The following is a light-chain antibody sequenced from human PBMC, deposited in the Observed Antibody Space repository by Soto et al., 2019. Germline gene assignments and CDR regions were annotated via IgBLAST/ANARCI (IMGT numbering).Light chain of an antibody. J-gene: IGLJ2*01. V-gene: IGLV1-47*01. CDR2: RNN. CDR1: SSNIGSNY. Sequence: QSVLTQPPSASGTPGQRVTISCSGSSSNIGSNYVYWYQQLPGTAPKLLIYRNNQRPSGVPDRFSGSQSGTSASLAISGLRSKDEADYYCAAWDDSLSGPVFGGGTKLTVL. CDR3: AAWDDSLSGPV.